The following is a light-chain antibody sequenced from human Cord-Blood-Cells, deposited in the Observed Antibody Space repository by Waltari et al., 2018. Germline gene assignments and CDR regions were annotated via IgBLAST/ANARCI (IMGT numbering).Light chain of an antibody. J-gene: IGKJ1*01. CDR2: AAS. CDR1: QSISSY. Sequence: DIQMTQSPSSLSASVGDRVTITCRASQSISSYLNWYQQKPGKAPKLLIYAASSLQSGVTSRFSGSGSGTDFTLTISSLQPEDFATYYCQQSYSTPGIGTFGQGTKVEIK. CDR3: QQSYSTPGIGT. V-gene: IGKV1-39*01.